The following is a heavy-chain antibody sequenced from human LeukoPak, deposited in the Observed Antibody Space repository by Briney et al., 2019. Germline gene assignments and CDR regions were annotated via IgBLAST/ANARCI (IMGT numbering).Heavy chain of an antibody. J-gene: IGHJ6*02. V-gene: IGHV3-7*01. CDR3: ARDAGGRESRLQRAPYYYYGMDV. CDR1: GFTFSSYW. D-gene: IGHD5-24*01. CDR2: IKQDGSEK. Sequence: GGSLRLSCAASGFTFSSYWMSWVRQAPGKGLEWVANIKQDGSEKYYVDSVKGRFTISRDNAKNSLYLQMNSLRAEDTAVYYCARDAGGRESRLQRAPYYYYGMDVWGQGTTVTVSS.